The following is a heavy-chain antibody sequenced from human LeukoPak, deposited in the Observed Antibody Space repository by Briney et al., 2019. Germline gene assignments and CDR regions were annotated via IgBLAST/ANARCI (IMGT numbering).Heavy chain of an antibody. V-gene: IGHV1-2*02. CDR1: GYTFTGYY. D-gene: IGHD4-17*01. CDR2: INPNSGGT. CDR3: ARLPSGWTVTSR. J-gene: IGHJ4*02. Sequence: ASVKVSCKASGYTFTGYYMHWVRQAPGQGLEWMGWINPNSGGTNYAQKFQGRVTMTRDTSISTAYMELSRLRSDDTAVYYCARLPSGWTVTSRWGQGTLVTVSS.